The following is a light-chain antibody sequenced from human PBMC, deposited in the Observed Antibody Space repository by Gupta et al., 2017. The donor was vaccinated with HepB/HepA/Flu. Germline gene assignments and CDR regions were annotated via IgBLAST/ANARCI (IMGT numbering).Light chain of an antibody. V-gene: IGKV3D-20*01. CDR3: PQYGSSPLT. J-gene: IGKJ4*01. CDR1: ESVRSRY. CDR2: DAS. Sequence: EIVLTQSPATLSLSPGERATLSCGASESVRSRYLAWYQQKPGLAPRLLMYDASKRATGIPDRFSGRGSGTDFTLTISRLEPEDFAVYYCPQYGSSPLTFGGGTKVEIK.